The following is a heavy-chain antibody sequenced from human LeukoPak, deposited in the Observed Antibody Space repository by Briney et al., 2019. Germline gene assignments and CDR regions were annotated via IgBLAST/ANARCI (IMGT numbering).Heavy chain of an antibody. Sequence: GGSLRLSCAASGFTFSSYAMHWVRQAPGKGLEWVAVISYDGSNKYYADSVKGRFTISRDNSKNTLYLQMNSLRAEDTAVYYCAREEISEFGELSELDPWGQGTLVTVSS. V-gene: IGHV3-30-3*01. D-gene: IGHD3-10*01. CDR1: GFTFSSYA. CDR2: ISYDGSNK. CDR3: AREEISEFGELSELDP. J-gene: IGHJ5*02.